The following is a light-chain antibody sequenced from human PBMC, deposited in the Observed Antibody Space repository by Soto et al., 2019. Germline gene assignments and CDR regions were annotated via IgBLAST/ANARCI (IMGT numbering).Light chain of an antibody. Sequence: EIVLTQSPATLSLSPGERATLSCRASQSVGIQLAWYQQKPGQTPRLLIYDASNRATGIPARFSGSGTGTAYTLSITSLEPKDFAVSYCHPRHVWPATFGQGTKVEFK. V-gene: IGKV3-11*01. CDR1: QSVGIQ. CDR3: HPRHVWPAT. CDR2: DAS. J-gene: IGKJ1*01.